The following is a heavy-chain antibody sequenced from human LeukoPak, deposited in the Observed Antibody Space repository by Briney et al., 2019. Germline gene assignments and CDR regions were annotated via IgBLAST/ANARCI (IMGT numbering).Heavy chain of an antibody. CDR2: ISAYNGNT. V-gene: IGHV1-18*01. J-gene: IGHJ4*02. CDR1: GYTFTSYG. D-gene: IGHD1-26*01. CDR3: ARAFTSGTLDF. Sequence: ASVKVSCKASGYTFTSYGISWVRQAPGQGLEWMGWISAYNGNTSYAQKFQGRVTMTTDTSTSTLYMELSALRSDDTAVFYCARAFTSGTLDFWGQGTLVTVSS.